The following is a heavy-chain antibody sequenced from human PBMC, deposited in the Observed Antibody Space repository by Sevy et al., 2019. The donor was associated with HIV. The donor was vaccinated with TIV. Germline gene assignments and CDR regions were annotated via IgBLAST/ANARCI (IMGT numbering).Heavy chain of an antibody. CDR3: ARELCPGDY. D-gene: IGHD2-21*01. Sequence: GWSLRLSCAASGFTFSDYFMGWVRQAPGRGLEWVANINQDGSQKNYVDSVKGRFTISRDNAKNSLYLQMNRLRVDDTAVYYCARELCPGDYWGQGTLVTVSS. V-gene: IGHV3-7*01. CDR2: INQDGSQK. J-gene: IGHJ4*02. CDR1: GFTFSDYF.